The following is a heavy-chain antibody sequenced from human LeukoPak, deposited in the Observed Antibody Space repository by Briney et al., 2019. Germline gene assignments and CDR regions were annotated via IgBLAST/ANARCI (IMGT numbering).Heavy chain of an antibody. CDR3: ARRTDYGGNSGAFDI. CDR2: ISSSSSYI. V-gene: IGHV3-21*01. D-gene: IGHD4-23*01. CDR1: GFTFSSYS. J-gene: IGHJ3*02. Sequence: KSGGSLRLSCAASGFTFSSYSMNWVRQAPGKGLEWASSISSSSSYIYYADSVKGRFTISRDNAKNSLYLQMNSLRAEDTAVYYCARRTDYGGNSGAFDIWGQGTMVTVSS.